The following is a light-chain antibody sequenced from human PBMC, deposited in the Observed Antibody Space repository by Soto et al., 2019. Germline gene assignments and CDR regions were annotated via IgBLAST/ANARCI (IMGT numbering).Light chain of an antibody. V-gene: IGLV2-11*01. CDR2: DVT. Sequence: QSVLTQPRSVSGSPGQSVTISCTGTNSDVGGYNYVSWYQQHPGKAPKVMIYDVTKRPSGVPDRFSGSKSGNTASLTISGLQAEDEADYYCCSYPGSHTWVFGGGTQLTVL. J-gene: IGLJ3*02. CDR1: NSDVGGYNY. CDR3: CSYPGSHTWV.